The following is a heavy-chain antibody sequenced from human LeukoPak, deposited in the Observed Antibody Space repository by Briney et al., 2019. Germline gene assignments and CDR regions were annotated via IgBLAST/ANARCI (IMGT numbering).Heavy chain of an antibody. CDR3: ARVDEGLYSSGWYGPFDI. CDR1: GFTVSSNY. V-gene: IGHV3-53*01. J-gene: IGHJ3*02. Sequence: PGGSLRLSCAASGFTVSSNYMSWVRQAPGKGLEWVSVIYSGGSTYYADSVKGRFTISRDNSKNTLYLQMNSLRAEDTAVYYCARVDEGLYSSGWYGPFDIWGQGTMVTVSS. CDR2: IYSGGST. D-gene: IGHD6-19*01.